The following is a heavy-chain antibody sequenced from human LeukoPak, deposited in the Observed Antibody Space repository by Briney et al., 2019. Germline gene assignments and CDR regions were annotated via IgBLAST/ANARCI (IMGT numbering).Heavy chain of an antibody. V-gene: IGHV4-34*01. CDR3: ARRDLVWQQGAFDI. D-gene: IGHD3-16*01. CDR2: INHSGST. Sequence: PETLSLTCAVYGGSFSGYYWSWIRQPPGKGLEWIGEINHSGSTNYNPSLKSRVTISVDTSKNQFSLKLSSVTAADTAVYYCARRDLVWQQGAFDIWGQGTMVTVSS. J-gene: IGHJ3*02. CDR1: GGSFSGYY.